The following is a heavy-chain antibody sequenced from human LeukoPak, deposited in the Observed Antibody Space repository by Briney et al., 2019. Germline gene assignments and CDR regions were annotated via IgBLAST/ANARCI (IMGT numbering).Heavy chain of an antibody. J-gene: IGHJ4*02. V-gene: IGHV3-33*01. CDR1: GFTFSSYG. D-gene: IGHD6-6*01. Sequence: GGFLRLSCAASGFTFSSYGMHWVRQAPGKGLEWVAVIWYDGSNKYYADSVKGRFTISRDNSKNTLYLQMNSLRAEDTAVYYCARDSGQLVQKLDYWGQGTLVTVSS. CDR3: ARDSGQLVQKLDY. CDR2: IWYDGSNK.